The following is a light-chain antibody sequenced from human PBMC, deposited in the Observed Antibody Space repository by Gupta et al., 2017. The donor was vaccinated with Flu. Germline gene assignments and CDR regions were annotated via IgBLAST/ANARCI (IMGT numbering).Light chain of an antibody. CDR3: ATWDTDQNLGF. J-gene: IGLJ1*01. Sequence: QSVLTQPLSVSAAPGQKVSIPCSGSNPAIVKNYVSWFRQVPGGAPKLLIFGNDQRPSEIPARFSAAKSGASATLDISGLETADEADYYCATWDTDQNLGFFGTGTKVTV. V-gene: IGLV1-51*01. CDR1: NPAIVKNY. CDR2: GND.